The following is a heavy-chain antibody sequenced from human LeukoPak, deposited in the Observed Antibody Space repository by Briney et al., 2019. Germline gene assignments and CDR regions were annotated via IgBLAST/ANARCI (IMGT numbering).Heavy chain of an antibody. D-gene: IGHD1-20*01. CDR1: GGSITSYY. Sequence: SETLSLTCTVSGGSITSYYWSWIRQPAGKGLEWIGRIYSSGSTTYNPSLESRVTMSVDTSKNQFSLKLNSVTAADTAVYYRAKITRTWFDPWGQGTLVIVSS. J-gene: IGHJ5*02. V-gene: IGHV4-4*07. CDR2: IYSSGST. CDR3: AKITRTWFDP.